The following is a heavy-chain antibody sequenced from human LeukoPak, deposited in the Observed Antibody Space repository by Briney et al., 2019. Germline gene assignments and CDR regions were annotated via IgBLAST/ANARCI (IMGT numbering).Heavy chain of an antibody. V-gene: IGHV3-48*03. J-gene: IGHJ4*02. CDR1: GFTFSSYE. CDR3: ARDRNPFDY. CDR2: ISSSGSTI. Sequence: PGVSLRFSGSASGFTFSSYERDWERQGPGKGREGVSYISSSGSTIDYADSVKGRFTISRDNAKNSLYLQMNSLRAEDTAVYYCARDRNPFDYWGQGTLVTVSS.